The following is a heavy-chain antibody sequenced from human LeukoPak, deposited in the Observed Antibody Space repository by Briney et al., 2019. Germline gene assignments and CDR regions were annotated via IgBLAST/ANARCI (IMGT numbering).Heavy chain of an antibody. Sequence: GGSLRLSCAASGFTFSSYSMNWVRQAPGKGLEWVSHISSSSSTIYYADSVKGRFTISRDNSKNTLYLQMNSLRAEDTAVYYCAKENDYEILKDAFDIWGQGTMVTVSS. CDR3: AKENDYEILKDAFDI. CDR1: GFTFSSYS. J-gene: IGHJ3*02. D-gene: IGHD4-17*01. CDR2: ISSSSSTI. V-gene: IGHV3-48*01.